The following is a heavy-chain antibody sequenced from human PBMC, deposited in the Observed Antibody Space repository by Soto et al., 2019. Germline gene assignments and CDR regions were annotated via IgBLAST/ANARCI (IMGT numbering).Heavy chain of an antibody. J-gene: IGHJ4*02. CDR3: ARQPYYYDSSGYYFDY. D-gene: IGHD3-22*01. CDR2: IYYSGSN. Sequence: SETLSLTCTVSGGSISSSSYYWGWIRQPPGKGLEWIGSIYYSGSNYYNPSLKSRVTISLATSKNQFSLKLSSVTAADTAVYYCARQPYYYDSSGYYFDYWGQGTLVTVSS. CDR1: GGSISSSSYY. V-gene: IGHV4-39*01.